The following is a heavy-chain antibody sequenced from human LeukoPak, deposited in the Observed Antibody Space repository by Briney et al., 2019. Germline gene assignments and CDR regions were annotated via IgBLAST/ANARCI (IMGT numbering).Heavy chain of an antibody. J-gene: IGHJ4*02. V-gene: IGHV3-48*02. CDR3: ARGKIGYYYGDYDGY. Sequence: GGSLRPSCAASGFTFSSYDMNWVRQAPGKGLEWVSYINTISSTIYYADDVKGRFTNPRDNAKNSLALQMNSLRDEDTAVYYCARGKIGYYYGDYDGYWGQGTLVTVSS. CDR2: INTISSTI. D-gene: IGHD4-17*01. CDR1: GFTFSSYD.